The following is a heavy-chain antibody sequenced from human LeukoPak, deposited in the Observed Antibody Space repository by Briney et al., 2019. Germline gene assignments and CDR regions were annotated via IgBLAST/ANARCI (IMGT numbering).Heavy chain of an antibody. CDR1: GYTFTGYY. V-gene: IGHV1-2*02. CDR2: INPNSGGT. D-gene: IGHD1-20*01. CDR3: ATGLDNWRLN. J-gene: IGHJ4*02. Sequence: ASVKVSCKASGYTFTGYYMHWVRQAPGQGLEWMGWINPNSGGTNYAQKFQGRVTMTEDTSTDTAYMELSSLRSEDTAVYYCATGLDNWRLNWGQGTLVTVSS.